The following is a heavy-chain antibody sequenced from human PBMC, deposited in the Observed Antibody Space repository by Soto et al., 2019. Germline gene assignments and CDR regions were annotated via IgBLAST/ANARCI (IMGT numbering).Heavy chain of an antibody. CDR2: IYYSGST. CDR3: ARDRPYCSSTSCYRLFDY. V-gene: IGHV4-31*03. CDR1: GGSISSGCYY. J-gene: IGHJ4*02. D-gene: IGHD2-2*01. Sequence: PSETLSLTCTVSGGSISSGCYYWSWIRQHPGKGLEWIGYIYYSGSTYYNPSLKSRVTISVDTSKNQFSLKLSSVTAADTAVYYCARDRPYCSSTSCYRLFDYWGQGTLVTVSS.